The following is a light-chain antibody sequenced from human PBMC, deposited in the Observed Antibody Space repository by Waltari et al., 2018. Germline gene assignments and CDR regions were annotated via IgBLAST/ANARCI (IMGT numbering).Light chain of an antibody. CDR2: EAS. CDR1: SSDVGGYYF. Sequence: QPALTQPASVSGSPGQPTTISCTGTSSDVGGYYFVVWYQQQPGKAPKLMIYEASKRPSGVSNRFSGSKSGNTASLTISGLQAEDEADYYCCSYTTSDTFVFGGGTKLTVL. J-gene: IGLJ2*01. CDR3: CSYTTSDTFV. V-gene: IGLV2-23*02.